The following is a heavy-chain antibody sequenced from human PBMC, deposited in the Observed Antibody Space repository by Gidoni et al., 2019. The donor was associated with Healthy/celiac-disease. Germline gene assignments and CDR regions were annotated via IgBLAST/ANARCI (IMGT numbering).Heavy chain of an antibody. D-gene: IGHD3-16*01. J-gene: IGHJ6*03. Sequence: ESGPGLVKPSETLSLTCTVSGGSISSSSYYWGWIRQPPGKGLEWIGSIYYSGSTYYNPSLKSRVTISVDTSKNQFSLKLSSVTAADTAVYYCARHGGGVFLRTYYYYMDVWGKGTTVTVSS. CDR2: IYYSGST. CDR3: ARHGGGVFLRTYYYYMDV. V-gene: IGHV4-39*01. CDR1: GGSISSSSYY.